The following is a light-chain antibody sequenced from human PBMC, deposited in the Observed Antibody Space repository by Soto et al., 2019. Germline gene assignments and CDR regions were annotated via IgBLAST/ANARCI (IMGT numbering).Light chain of an antibody. Sequence: IVLTQSPGTLSLSPGERATLSCRARQSVSSNYLAWYKEKPCQTPRHLIYGASSRPTGIPNRFSGSGSGTGFTLTISRLEPEDCAVYYCRQYGRSLGFAVGGGTKVETK. J-gene: IGKJ4*01. V-gene: IGKV3-20*01. CDR2: GAS. CDR3: RQYGRSLGFA. CDR1: QSVSSNY.